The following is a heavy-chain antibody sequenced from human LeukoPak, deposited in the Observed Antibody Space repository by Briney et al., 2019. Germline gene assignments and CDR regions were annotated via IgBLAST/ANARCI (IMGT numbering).Heavy chain of an antibody. CDR1: GGSISSYY. CDR2: IYYSGST. D-gene: IGHD3-3*01. Sequence: PSETLSLTCTVSGGSISSYYWSWIRQPPGKGLEWIGYIYYSGSTNYNPSLKSRVTISVDTSKNQFSLKLSSVTAADTAVYYCARQAQYYDFWSGYYPSNWFDPWGQGTLITVSS. J-gene: IGHJ5*02. V-gene: IGHV4-59*08. CDR3: ARQAQYYDFWSGYYPSNWFDP.